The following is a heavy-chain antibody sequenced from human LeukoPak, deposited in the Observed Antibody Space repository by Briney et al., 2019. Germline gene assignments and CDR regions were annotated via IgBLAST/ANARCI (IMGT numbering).Heavy chain of an antibody. D-gene: IGHD6-6*01. CDR3: ARVAQEEYSLDY. CDR1: GFTFNTYS. V-gene: IGHV3-21*01. CDR2: ISSSSSYI. Sequence: GGSLRLSCAASGFTFNTYSMDWVRQAPGKELEWVSSISSSSSYIYYADSVKGRFTISRDNAKNSLYLQMNSLRAEDTAVYYCARVAQEEYSLDYWGQGTLVTVSS. J-gene: IGHJ4*02.